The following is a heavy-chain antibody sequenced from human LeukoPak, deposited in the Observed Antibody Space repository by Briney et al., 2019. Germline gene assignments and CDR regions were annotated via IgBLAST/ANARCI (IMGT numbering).Heavy chain of an antibody. CDR2: ITPIFGIA. D-gene: IGHD3-10*01. CDR3: ARDLALYGSGSFGFYY. Sequence: VASVKVSCKVSGGTFSSYAISWVRQAPGQGLEWMGGITPIFGIANYAQKFQGRVTITADKSTSTAYMELSSLRSEDTAVYYCARDLALYGSGSFGFYYWGQGTLVTVSS. V-gene: IGHV1-69*10. J-gene: IGHJ4*02. CDR1: GGTFSSYA.